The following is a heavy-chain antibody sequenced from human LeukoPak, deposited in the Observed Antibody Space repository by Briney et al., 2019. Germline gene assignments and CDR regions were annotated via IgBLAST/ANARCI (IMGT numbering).Heavy chain of an antibody. D-gene: IGHD3-10*01. CDR2: INHSGST. V-gene: IGHV4-34*01. Sequence: SETLSLTCAVYGGSFSGYYWSWIRQPPGKGLEWIEEINHSGSTNYNPSLKSRVTISVDTSKNQFSLKLSSVTAADTAVYYCARGLGYYGSGSYLKHWGQGTLVTVSS. CDR3: ARGLGYYGSGSYLKH. CDR1: GGSFSGYY. J-gene: IGHJ4*02.